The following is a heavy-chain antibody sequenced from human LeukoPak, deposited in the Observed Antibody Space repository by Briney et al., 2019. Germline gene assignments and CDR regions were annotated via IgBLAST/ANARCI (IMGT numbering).Heavy chain of an antibody. CDR3: ASEYCSGGNCYFDY. CDR2: IFPGDSDT. Sequence: GESLKISCKCSEYSFATYWIGWGRQLPGQGLEWMGIIFPGDSDTRYSPSFQGQVTISADKSISTAYLQWSSLKASDTAIYYCASEYCSGGNCYFDYWGQGTLVTVSS. V-gene: IGHV5-51*01. D-gene: IGHD2-15*01. J-gene: IGHJ4*02. CDR1: EYSFATYW.